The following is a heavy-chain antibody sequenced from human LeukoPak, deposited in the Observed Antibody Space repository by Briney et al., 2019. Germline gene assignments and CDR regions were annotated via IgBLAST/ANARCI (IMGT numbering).Heavy chain of an antibody. CDR3: ARGTGTRKAFDI. CDR1: GFTFSTYG. CDR2: IWHDGSHK. V-gene: IGHV3-33*01. D-gene: IGHD1-14*01. Sequence: GGSLRLSCAASGFTFSTYGMHWVRQVPGKGLEWVTVIWHDGSHKDYADSVKGRFTISRDNSKNTLYLQMNDLRAEDTAVYYCARGTGTRKAFDIWGQGTMVTVSS. J-gene: IGHJ3*02.